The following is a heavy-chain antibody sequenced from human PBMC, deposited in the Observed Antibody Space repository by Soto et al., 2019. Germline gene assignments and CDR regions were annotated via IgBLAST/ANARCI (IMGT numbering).Heavy chain of an antibody. CDR1: GYTLTELS. D-gene: IGHD6-13*01. Sequence: ASVKVSCKVSGYTLTELSMHWVRQAPGKGLEWMGGFDPEDGETIYAQKFQGRVTMTEDTSTDTAYMELSSLRSEDTAVYYCATVITAAGIGGAFDIWGQGTMVTVSS. CDR2: FDPEDGET. V-gene: IGHV1-24*01. J-gene: IGHJ3*02. CDR3: ATVITAAGIGGAFDI.